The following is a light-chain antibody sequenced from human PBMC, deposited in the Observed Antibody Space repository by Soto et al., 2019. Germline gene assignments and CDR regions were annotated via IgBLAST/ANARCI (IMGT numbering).Light chain of an antibody. CDR2: DVT. V-gene: IGLV2-14*03. J-gene: IGLJ3*02. CDR1: SDDVGLYDY. CDR3: CSYTRSSTWV. Sequence: QSALTQPVSVSGSRGQSITISCTGTSDDVGLYDYVSWYRQNPDMAPKLLISDVTNRPSGVSSRFSGSKSGNTASLTISGLQAEDEADYYCCSYTRSSTWVFGGGTKLTVL.